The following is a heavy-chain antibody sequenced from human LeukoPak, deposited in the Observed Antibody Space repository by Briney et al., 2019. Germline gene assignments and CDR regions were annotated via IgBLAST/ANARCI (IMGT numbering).Heavy chain of an antibody. CDR3: ARDIREVEYYYMDV. CDR1: GFTFNSYA. V-gene: IGHV3-30-3*01. CDR2: ISYAGSNK. D-gene: IGHD1-26*01. Sequence: GRSLRLSCAASGFTFNSYAMHWVRQAPGKGLEWVAVISYAGSNKYYADSVKGRFTISRDNSKNTLYLQMNNLRAEDTAIYYCARDIREVEYYYMDVWGKGTTVTVSS. J-gene: IGHJ6*03.